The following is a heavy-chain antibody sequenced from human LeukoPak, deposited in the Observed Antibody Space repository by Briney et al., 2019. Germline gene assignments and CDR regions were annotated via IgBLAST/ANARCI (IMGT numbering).Heavy chain of an antibody. V-gene: IGHV3-53*01. J-gene: IGHJ3*02. CDR3: ASQGIVVVPAGTPYAFDI. CDR1: GFTVSSNY. Sequence: GGSLRLSCAASGFTVSSNYMSWVRQAPGKGLEWVSVIYSGGSTYYADSVKGRFTISRDNSKNTLYLQMNSLRAEDTAVYYCASQGIVVVPAGTPYAFDIWGQGTMVTVSS. D-gene: IGHD2-2*01. CDR2: IYSGGST.